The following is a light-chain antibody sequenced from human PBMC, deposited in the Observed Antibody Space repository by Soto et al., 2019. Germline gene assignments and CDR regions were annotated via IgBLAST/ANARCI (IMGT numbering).Light chain of an antibody. Sequence: EIVLTQSPGTLSLSPGERATLSCRASQSVSNNYLAWYQQKPGQAPRLLIYGASNRATGIPDRFSGSGSGTDFTLTISRLEPEDFAVYYCHQRSNRPRTLGGGTKVDIK. CDR2: GAS. CDR1: QSVSNNY. J-gene: IGKJ4*01. CDR3: HQRSNRPRT. V-gene: IGKV3D-20*02.